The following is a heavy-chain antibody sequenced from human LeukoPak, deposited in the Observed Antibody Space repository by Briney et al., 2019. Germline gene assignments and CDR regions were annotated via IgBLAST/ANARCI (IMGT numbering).Heavy chain of an antibody. Sequence: GGSLRLSCVASGFTFDTYWMHWVRQAPGKGLVWVSRIHRDGNNINYADFVQGRFTVSRDNAKNTLYLQMHSLRVEDTAMYYCASQERMVRGVSDAFDIWGQGTMVTVSS. CDR2: IHRDGNNI. D-gene: IGHD3-10*01. CDR3: ASQERMVRGVSDAFDI. V-gene: IGHV3-74*01. J-gene: IGHJ3*02. CDR1: GFTFDTYW.